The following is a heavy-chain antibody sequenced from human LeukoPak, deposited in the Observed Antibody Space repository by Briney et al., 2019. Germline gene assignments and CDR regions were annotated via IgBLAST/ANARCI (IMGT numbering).Heavy chain of an antibody. Sequence: SETLSLTCAVYGGSFSGYYWSWIRQPPGKGLEWIGEINHSGSTNYNPSLKSRVTISVDTSKNQFSLELSSVTAADTAVYYWASHPSITIFGVVPPDWGQGTLVTVSS. V-gene: IGHV4-34*01. CDR3: ASHPSITIFGVVPPD. CDR2: INHSGST. J-gene: IGHJ4*02. CDR1: GGSFSGYY. D-gene: IGHD3-3*01.